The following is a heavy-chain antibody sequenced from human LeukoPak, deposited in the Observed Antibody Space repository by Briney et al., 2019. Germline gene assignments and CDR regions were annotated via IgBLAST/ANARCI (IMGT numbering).Heavy chain of an antibody. J-gene: IGHJ4*02. CDR1: GFTFSSYA. D-gene: IGHD4-23*01. CDR3: AKVHGTLTVESPFDY. CDR2: IWSSSGNT. Sequence: GGSLRLSCAASGFTFSSYAMSWVRQAPGKGLEWVSAIWSSSGNTYYADSVTGRFTISRDNSKNTLYLQMHSLRADDTAVYYCAKVHGTLTVESPFDYWGQGTPVTVSS. V-gene: IGHV3-23*01.